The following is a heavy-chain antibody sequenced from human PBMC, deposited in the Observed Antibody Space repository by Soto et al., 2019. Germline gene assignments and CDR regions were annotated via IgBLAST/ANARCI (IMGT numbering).Heavy chain of an antibody. CDR2: IYYSGST. D-gene: IGHD3-9*01. CDR3: ASLILSNPTGYYSRLTIGGYFDY. Sequence: SETLSLTCTVSGGSISSSSYYWGWIRQPPGKGLEWIGGIYYSGSTYYNPSLKSRVTISVDTSKNQFSLKLSSVTAADTAVYYCASLILSNPTGYYSRLTIGGYFDYWGQGTLVTVSS. V-gene: IGHV4-39*01. CDR1: GGSISSSSYY. J-gene: IGHJ4*02.